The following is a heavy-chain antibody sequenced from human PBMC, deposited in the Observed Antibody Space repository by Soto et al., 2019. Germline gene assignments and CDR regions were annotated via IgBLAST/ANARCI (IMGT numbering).Heavy chain of an antibody. CDR3: ARDCSSSSCSVWHY. CDR2: ISNEGSIQ. J-gene: IGHJ4*02. D-gene: IGHD2-2*01. CDR1: GFSFSSYG. V-gene: IGHV3-30*03. Sequence: LRLSCAASGFSFSSYGIHWVRQAPGKGLEWVAVISNEGSIQYYADSVKGRFTISRDNSENTLYLQMNSLRAEDTALYYCARDCSSSSCSVWHYWGQGTLVTVSS.